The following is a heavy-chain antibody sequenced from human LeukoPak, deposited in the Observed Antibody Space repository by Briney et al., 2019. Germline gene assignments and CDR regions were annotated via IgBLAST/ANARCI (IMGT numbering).Heavy chain of an antibody. D-gene: IGHD5-18*01. CDR2: ISYDGSNK. CDR3: AREGYSYGSDY. V-gene: IGHV3-30*03. J-gene: IGHJ4*02. Sequence: AGGSLRLSCAASGFTFSSYGMHWVRQAPGKGLEWVAVISYDGSNKYYADSVKGRFTISRDNSKNTLYLQMNSLRAEDTAVYYCAREGYSYGSDYWGQGTLVIVSS. CDR1: GFTFSSYG.